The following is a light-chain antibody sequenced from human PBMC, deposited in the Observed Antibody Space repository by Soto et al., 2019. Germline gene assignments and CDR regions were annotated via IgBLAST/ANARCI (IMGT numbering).Light chain of an antibody. Sequence: EIVLTQSPGTLSLSPGERATLSCRASQSVSNNLAWYQQRPGQSPRLLIYGASNRATDIPDRFSGSGSGTDFPLTIRRLEPEDVAVYYCQQYGDSLTFGPGTKVDIK. CDR2: GAS. CDR3: QQYGDSLT. CDR1: QSVSNN. J-gene: IGKJ3*01. V-gene: IGKV3-20*01.